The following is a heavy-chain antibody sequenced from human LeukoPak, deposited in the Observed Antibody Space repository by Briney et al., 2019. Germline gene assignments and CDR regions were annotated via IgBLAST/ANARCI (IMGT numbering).Heavy chain of an antibody. CDR3: ASLGVVVAALNWFDP. Sequence: PGGALRLSCAASGFTFSSYSMNWVREAPGKGREWVSYISSSSSYTYYADSVKGRFSISRDNATSSLYLQMNSLRAEDTAVYYCASLGVVVAALNWFDPWGQGTLVTVSS. CDR1: GFTFSSYS. D-gene: IGHD2-15*01. J-gene: IGHJ5*02. CDR2: ISSSSSYT. V-gene: IGHV3-21*01.